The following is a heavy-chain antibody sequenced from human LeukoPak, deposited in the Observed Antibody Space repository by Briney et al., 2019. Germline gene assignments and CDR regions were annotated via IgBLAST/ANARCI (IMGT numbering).Heavy chain of an antibody. CDR2: IKQDGSEK. Sequence: GGSLRLSCAASGFTFSSYWMSWVRQAPGKGLEWVANIKQDGSEKYYVDSVKGRFTISRDNAKNSLYLQMNSLRAEDTAVYYCAKSFWWFGEFSPFDYWGQGTLVTVSS. CDR1: GFTFSSYW. V-gene: IGHV3-7*01. D-gene: IGHD3-10*01. CDR3: AKSFWWFGEFSPFDY. J-gene: IGHJ4*02.